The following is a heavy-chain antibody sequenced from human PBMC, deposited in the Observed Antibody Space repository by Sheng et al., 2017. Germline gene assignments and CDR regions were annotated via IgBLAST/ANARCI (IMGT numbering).Heavy chain of an antibody. CDR2: ISSSSSYT. CDR3: ARDLLGMHWGWFDP. V-gene: IGHV3-11*05. J-gene: IGHJ5*02. CDR1: GFTFSDYY. D-gene: IGHD7-27*01. Sequence: QVQLVESGGGLVKPGGSLRLSCAASGFTFSDYYMSWIRQAPGKGLEWVSYISSSSSYTNYADSVKGRFTISRDNAKNSLYLQMNSLRAEDTAVYYCARDLLGMHWGWFDPWGQGTLVTVSS.